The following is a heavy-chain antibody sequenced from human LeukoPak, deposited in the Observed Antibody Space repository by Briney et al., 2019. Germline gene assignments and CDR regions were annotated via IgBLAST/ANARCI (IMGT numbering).Heavy chain of an antibody. J-gene: IGHJ6*03. Sequence: SETLSLTCTVSGGSISSYYWSWIRQPPGKGLEWIGYIYCSGSTNYNPSLKSRVTISVDTSKNQFSLKLSSVTAADTAVYYCARGTEGSENGSGRWWYYYMDVRGKGTTVTVSS. V-gene: IGHV4-59*01. CDR2: IYCSGST. D-gene: IGHD3-10*01. CDR3: ARGTEGSENGSGRWWYYYMDV. CDR1: GGSISSYY.